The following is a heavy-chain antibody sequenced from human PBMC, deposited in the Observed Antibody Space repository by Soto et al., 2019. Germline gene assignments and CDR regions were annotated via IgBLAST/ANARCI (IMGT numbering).Heavy chain of an antibody. V-gene: IGHV3-66*01. D-gene: IGHD3-9*01. CDR1: GITVSSAY. J-gene: IGHJ6*02. CDR2: IHSGGST. CDR3: ARDLPSPYYDILADSYNSGHYYFMDV. Sequence: EEQLVESGGGLVQPGGSLRLSCAASGITVSSAYLSWVRQAPGKGLEWVSFIHSGGSTYYADSVKGRFTISRDNSKNTLYLQMNSLRAEDTAVYYCARDLPSPYYDILADSYNSGHYYFMDVWGQGTTVTVSS.